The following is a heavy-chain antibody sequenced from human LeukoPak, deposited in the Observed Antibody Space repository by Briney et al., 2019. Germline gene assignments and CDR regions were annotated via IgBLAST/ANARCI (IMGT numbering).Heavy chain of an antibody. V-gene: IGHV4-59*01. CDR1: DGSINGYY. Sequence: KSSETLSLTCTVSDGSINGYYWSWIRQPPGKGLDWIGYMYSGGTTNYSPSLKSRVTISEDMSKNQFSLKLTSVTAADTAVYYCARDRGGQLGVDYWGQGTLVTVSS. J-gene: IGHJ4*02. CDR2: MYSGGTT. D-gene: IGHD7-27*01. CDR3: ARDRGGQLGVDY.